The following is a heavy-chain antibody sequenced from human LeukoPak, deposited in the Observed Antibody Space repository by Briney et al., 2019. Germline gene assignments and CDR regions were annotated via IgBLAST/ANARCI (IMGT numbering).Heavy chain of an antibody. CDR2: ISDSGGIA. J-gene: IGHJ5*01. CDR1: GFTFSNYG. V-gene: IGHV3-23*01. Sequence: GGSLRLSCAASGFTFSNYGMSWVRQAPGQGLEWVSTISDSGGIAYYADSVKGRFTISRDSSRSTLYLQMNSPRAEDTAEYYCAKDGGVNWGNWFDSWGQGTLVTVSS. CDR3: AKDGGVNWGNWFDS. D-gene: IGHD3-16*01.